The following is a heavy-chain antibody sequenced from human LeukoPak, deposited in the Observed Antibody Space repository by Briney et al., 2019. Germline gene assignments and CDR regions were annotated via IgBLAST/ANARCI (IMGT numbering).Heavy chain of an antibody. Sequence: PSETLSLTCTVSGGSISSSSYYWGWIRQPPGKGLEWIGSIYYSGSTYYNPSLKSRVTISIDTSKNQFSLKLSSVTAADTAVYYCARVAIYSSSWYLDYWGQGTLVTVSS. CDR3: ARVAIYSSSWYLDY. CDR2: IYYSGST. J-gene: IGHJ4*02. CDR1: GGSISSSSYY. D-gene: IGHD6-13*01. V-gene: IGHV4-39*07.